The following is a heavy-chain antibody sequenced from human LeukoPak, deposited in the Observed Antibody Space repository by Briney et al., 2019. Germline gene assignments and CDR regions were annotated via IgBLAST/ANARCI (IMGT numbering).Heavy chain of an antibody. CDR2: INHSGST. V-gene: IGHV4-34*01. CDR1: GGSFSGYY. CDR3: ARVKDPGGYYYYYYMDV. J-gene: IGHJ6*03. D-gene: IGHD3-16*01. Sequence: SETLSLTCAVYGGSFSGYYWSWFRQPPGKGLEWIGEINHSGSTNYNPPLKSRVTTSVDTSKNQFSLKLSSVTAADTAMYYCARVKDPGGYYYYYYMDVWGKGTTVTVSS.